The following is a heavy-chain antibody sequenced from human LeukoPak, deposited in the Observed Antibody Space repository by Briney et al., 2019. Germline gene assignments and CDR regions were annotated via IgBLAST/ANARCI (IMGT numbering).Heavy chain of an antibody. Sequence: ASVKVSCKAGGYTFNNYGVSWVRQAPGQGLEWMGWISTYNGNTNYAQRLQDRVTITTDTSTSTVYMELRSLRSDDTAMYYCATTGDAFKIWGQGTMVAVSS. D-gene: IGHD4-17*01. CDR2: ISTYNGNT. CDR1: GYTFNNYG. CDR3: ATTGDAFKI. V-gene: IGHV1-18*04. J-gene: IGHJ3*02.